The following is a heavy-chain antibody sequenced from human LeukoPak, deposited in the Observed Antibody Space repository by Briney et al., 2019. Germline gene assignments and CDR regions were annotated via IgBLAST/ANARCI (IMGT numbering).Heavy chain of an antibody. V-gene: IGHV4-34*01. CDR1: GGSFSGYY. D-gene: IGHD2-21*02. CDR2: IYHSGST. J-gene: IGHJ3*02. Sequence: SETLSLTCAVYGGSFSGYYWGWIRQPPGKGLEWIGSIYHSGSTYYNPSLKSRVTISVDTSKNQFSLKLSSVTAADTAVYYCARDPRHIVVVTAFSSAFDIWGQGTMVTVSS. CDR3: ARDPRHIVVVTAFSSAFDI.